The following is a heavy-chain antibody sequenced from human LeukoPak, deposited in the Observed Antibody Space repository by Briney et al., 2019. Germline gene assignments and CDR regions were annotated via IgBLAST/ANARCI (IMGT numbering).Heavy chain of an antibody. V-gene: IGHV3-7*01. J-gene: IGHJ5*02. CDR3: VREWGGGSNWSDH. Sequence: GGSLRLSCAASGFTFSKYWMNWVRQAPGKGLDWVATITQDGSGEYYVDSLEGRFTISRDNAKNSLYLQMNSLRAEDTAVYYCVREWGGGSNWSDHWGRGTLVTVSS. CDR1: GFTFSKYW. CDR2: ITQDGSGE. D-gene: IGHD3-16*01.